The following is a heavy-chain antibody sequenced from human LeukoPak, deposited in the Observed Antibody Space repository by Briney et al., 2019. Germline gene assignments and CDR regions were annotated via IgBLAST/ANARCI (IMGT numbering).Heavy chain of an antibody. J-gene: IGHJ4*02. CDR1: GFTFSSYA. CDR3: AKGGSGDIVVVAATRNDY. V-gene: IGHV3-23*01. D-gene: IGHD2-15*01. CDR2: ISGSGGGT. Sequence: GGSLRLSCAASGFTFSSYAMSWVRQAPGNGLEGVSGISGSGGGTYYADSLRGRFTISRDNSKNTLYLQMNSLRADDRAVYYCAKGGSGDIVVVAATRNDYWGQGTLVTVSS.